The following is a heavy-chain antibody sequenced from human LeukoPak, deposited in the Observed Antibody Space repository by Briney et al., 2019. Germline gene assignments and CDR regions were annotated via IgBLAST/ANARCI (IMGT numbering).Heavy chain of an antibody. CDR2: ISGSDAST. CDR3: ARDQGYYDSSGSLGY. CDR1: GFTFRIYA. Sequence: PGSSLRLSCAASGFTFRIYAMSWVRQAPGKGLEWVSGISGSDASTFYADSVMGRFTISRDNSMNTLYLQMNNVRAEDTAVYYCARDQGYYDSSGSLGYWGQGTLVTVSS. V-gene: IGHV3-23*01. D-gene: IGHD3-22*01. J-gene: IGHJ4*02.